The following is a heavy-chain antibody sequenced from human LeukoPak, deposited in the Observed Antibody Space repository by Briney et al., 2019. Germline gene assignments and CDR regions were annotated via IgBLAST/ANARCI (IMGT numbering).Heavy chain of an antibody. J-gene: IGHJ4*02. D-gene: IGHD3-16*02. CDR3: ARDRWPRDY. Sequence: SETLSLTCTVSGGSISSYYWSWIRQPPGKGLEWIGYIYYSGSTNYNPSLKSRVTISVDTSKNQFSLKLSSVTAADTAVYYCARDRWPRDYWGQGTLVTVSP. CDR2: IYYSGST. V-gene: IGHV4-59*01. CDR1: GGSISSYY.